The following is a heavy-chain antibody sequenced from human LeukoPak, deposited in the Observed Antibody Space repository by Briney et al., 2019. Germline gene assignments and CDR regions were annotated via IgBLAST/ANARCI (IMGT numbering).Heavy chain of an antibody. CDR2: IYTSGST. CDR1: GGSISSYY. D-gene: IGHD4-17*01. CDR3: AREHGDSAPSLAGYYYYMDV. V-gene: IGHV4-4*07. J-gene: IGHJ6*03. Sequence: SETLSLTCTVSGGSISSYYWSWVRQPAGKGLEWIGRIYTSGSTNYNPSLKSRVTMSVDTSKNQFSLKLSSVTAADTGVYYCAREHGDSAPSLAGYYYYMDVWGKGTTVTVSS.